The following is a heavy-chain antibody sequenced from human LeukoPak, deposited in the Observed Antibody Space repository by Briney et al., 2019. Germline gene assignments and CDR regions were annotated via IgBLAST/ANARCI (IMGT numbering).Heavy chain of an antibody. J-gene: IGHJ4*02. D-gene: IGHD1-7*01. V-gene: IGHV3-30-3*01. CDR2: ISKDGSDK. CDR3: ARDYWWNYDY. Sequence: GGSLRLSCAVSGFTFSDYAMHWVRQAPGKGLEWVAVISKDGSDKYYPGSVRGRFTISRDNSKNTIYLQMDSLRAEDTAIYYCARDYWWNYDYWGQGTLVTVSS. CDR1: GFTFSDYA.